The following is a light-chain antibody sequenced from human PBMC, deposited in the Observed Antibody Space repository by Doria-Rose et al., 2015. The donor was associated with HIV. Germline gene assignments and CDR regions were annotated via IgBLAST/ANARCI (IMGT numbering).Light chain of an antibody. CDR3: HQYGAAGT. Sequence: TQSPGTLSLSPGERATLSCRASQSFSSTYLAWYQQKRGQAPSLLIYDGSTRATGIPDRFSASGSGTDFTLTIIRLEPEDFALYDCHQYGAAGTLGQGTKVEI. CDR2: DGS. J-gene: IGKJ1*01. CDR1: QSFSSTY. V-gene: IGKV3-20*01.